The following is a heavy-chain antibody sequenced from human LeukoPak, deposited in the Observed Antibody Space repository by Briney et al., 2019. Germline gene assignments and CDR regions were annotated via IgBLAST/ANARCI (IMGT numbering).Heavy chain of an antibody. CDR2: ISASGHIS. D-gene: IGHD3-3*01. CDR3: AMEGFDI. CDR1: GITFSSYA. V-gene: IGHV3-23*01. J-gene: IGHJ3*02. Sequence: PGGSLRLSCAVSGITFSSYAINSVRQAPGKGVEWVSIISASGHISNYAESVKGRFTISRDNFKNTLYVQMSSLRVEDTAMYYCAMEGFDIWGQGTMVTVSS.